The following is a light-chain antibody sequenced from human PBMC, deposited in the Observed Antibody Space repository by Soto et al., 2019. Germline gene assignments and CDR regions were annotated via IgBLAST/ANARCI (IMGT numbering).Light chain of an antibody. CDR1: SSDVGGYNY. CDR2: DVS. J-gene: IGLJ2*01. CDR3: SSYTSSSTLGVV. V-gene: IGLV2-14*01. Sequence: QSALTQPASVSGSPGQSITISCTGTSSDVGGYNYGSWYQQHPGKSPKLMIYDVSNRPSGVSNRFSGSKSGNTASLTISGLQATDEAYYYCSSYTSSSTLGVVFGRGTKLTVL.